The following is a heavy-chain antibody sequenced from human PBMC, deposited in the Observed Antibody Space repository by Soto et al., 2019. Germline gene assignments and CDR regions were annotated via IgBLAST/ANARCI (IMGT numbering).Heavy chain of an antibody. CDR3: ARVVPHEEEIAAAENYYYYYGMDV. D-gene: IGHD6-13*01. Sequence: GGSLRLSCAASGFTFSSYAMHWVRQAPGKGLEWVAVISYDGSNKYYADSVKGRFTISRDNSKNTLYLQMNSLRAEDTAVYYCARVVPHEEEIAAAENYYYYYGMDVWGQGTTVTVSS. CDR1: GFTFSSYA. CDR2: ISYDGSNK. J-gene: IGHJ6*02. V-gene: IGHV3-30-3*01.